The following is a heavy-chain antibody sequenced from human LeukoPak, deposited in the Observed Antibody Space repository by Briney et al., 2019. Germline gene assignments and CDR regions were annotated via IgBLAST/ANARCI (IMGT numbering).Heavy chain of an antibody. J-gene: IGHJ4*02. CDR1: GFPFSSYY. V-gene: IGHV3-7*01. CDR2: INKDGGDK. D-gene: IGHD6-13*01. Sequence: GGSLRLSCAASGFPFSSYYMSWVCQAPGKGLEWVANINKDGGDKFYVGALKGRFAISRDNAKNTLYLQMNSLRAEDTAVYYCVKEGGSSWSDYWGQGTLVTVSS. CDR3: VKEGGSSWSDY.